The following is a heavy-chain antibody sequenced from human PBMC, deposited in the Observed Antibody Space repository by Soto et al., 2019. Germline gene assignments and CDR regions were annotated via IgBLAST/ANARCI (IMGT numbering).Heavy chain of an antibody. V-gene: IGHV5-51*01. J-gene: IGHJ6*02. CDR3: ARLPRSGRYGFDYSYGIDV. CDR2: IYPGDSDT. D-gene: IGHD1-26*01. CDR1: GYSFTSYW. Sequence: PGESLKISCKGSGYSFTSYWIGWVRQMPGKGLEWMGIIYPGDSDTRYSPSFQGQATISADKSISTAYLQWSSLKASDTAMCYCARLPRSGRYGFDYSYGIDVWGQGNTVTVSS.